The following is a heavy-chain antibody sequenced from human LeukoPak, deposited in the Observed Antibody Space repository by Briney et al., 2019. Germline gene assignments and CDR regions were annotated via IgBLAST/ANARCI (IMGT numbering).Heavy chain of an antibody. Sequence: SVKVSCKASGGTFSSYAISWVRQAPGQGLEWMGGMIPIFGTANYAQKFQGRVTITADESTSTAYMELSSLRSEDTAVYYCARDVDHGSGSYYSYYYYYMDVWGKGTTVTVSS. CDR2: MIPIFGTA. D-gene: IGHD3-10*01. CDR3: ARDVDHGSGSYYSYYYYYMDV. J-gene: IGHJ6*03. CDR1: GGTFSSYA. V-gene: IGHV1-69*13.